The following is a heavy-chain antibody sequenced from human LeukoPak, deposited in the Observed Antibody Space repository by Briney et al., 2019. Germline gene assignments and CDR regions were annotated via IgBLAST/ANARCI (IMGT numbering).Heavy chain of an antibody. Sequence: QPGGSLRLSCAASGFTFSSYAMTWVRQAPGKGLEWVANIKEDGTGQNYVDSVKGRFTISRDNTKNSLYLQMSGLRADDTAVYYCVRALIGGQGTLVTVSS. D-gene: IGHD2/OR15-2a*01. V-gene: IGHV3-7*01. CDR2: IKEDGTGQ. CDR1: GFTFSSYA. J-gene: IGHJ4*02. CDR3: VRALI.